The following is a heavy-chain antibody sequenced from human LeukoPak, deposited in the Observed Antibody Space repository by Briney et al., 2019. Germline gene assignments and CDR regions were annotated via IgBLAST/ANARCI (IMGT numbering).Heavy chain of an antibody. J-gene: IGHJ4*02. D-gene: IGHD3-22*01. CDR1: GFTVSSNY. CDR3: ATGVGYDSSGYLSN. V-gene: IGHV3-53*01. Sequence: GGSLRLSCAASGFTVSSNYMSWVRQAPGKGLEWVSVIYSGGSTYYADSVKGRFTISRDNSKNTLYLQMNSLRAEDTAVYYCATGVGYDSSGYLSNWGQGTLVTVSS. CDR2: IYSGGST.